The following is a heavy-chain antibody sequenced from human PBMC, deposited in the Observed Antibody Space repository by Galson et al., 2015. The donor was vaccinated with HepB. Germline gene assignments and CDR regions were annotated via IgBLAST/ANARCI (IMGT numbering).Heavy chain of an antibody. CDR2: ISSSSSYT. CDR3: ARGSSGWYSY. Sequence: SLRLSCAASGFTFSDYYMSWIRQAPGKGLEWVSYISSSSSYTNYADSVKGRFTISRDNAKNSLYLQMNSLRAADTAVYYCARGSSGWYSYWGQGTLVTVSS. D-gene: IGHD6-19*01. CDR1: GFTFSDYY. J-gene: IGHJ4*02. V-gene: IGHV3-11*06.